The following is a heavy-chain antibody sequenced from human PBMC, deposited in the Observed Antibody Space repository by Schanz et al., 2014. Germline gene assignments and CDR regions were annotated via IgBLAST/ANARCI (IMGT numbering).Heavy chain of an antibody. D-gene: IGHD2-21*01. J-gene: IGHJ4*02. CDR1: GGSMDTHY. V-gene: IGHV4-59*08. CDR3: ARRVVPATMGLYFDL. Sequence: QVQLQESGPGLVKPSETLSLMCTVSGGSMDTHYWGWIRQPPGKGLEWIAFIYSSGIANYNPSLESRAPISVDTSKTHFPWRRPSGTAADTATYYCARRVVPATMGLYFDLWGQGTLVTVSS. CDR2: IYSSGIA.